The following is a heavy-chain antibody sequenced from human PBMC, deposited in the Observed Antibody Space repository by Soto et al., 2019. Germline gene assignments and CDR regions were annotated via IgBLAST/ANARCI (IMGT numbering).Heavy chain of an antibody. CDR1: GGTFSNYA. CDR3: ASSGERDYYDTSGDG. V-gene: IGHV1-69*12. D-gene: IGHD3-22*01. CDR2: IIPIFGTA. Sequence: QVQLVQSGAEVKKPGSSVKVSCKASGGTFSNYAISWVRQAPGQGLEWMGGIIPIFGTANNAQKFQGRVTSTADESTSTAYMELSSLRSEDTGVYYCASSGERDYYDTSGDGWGQGTLVTVSS. J-gene: IGHJ1*01.